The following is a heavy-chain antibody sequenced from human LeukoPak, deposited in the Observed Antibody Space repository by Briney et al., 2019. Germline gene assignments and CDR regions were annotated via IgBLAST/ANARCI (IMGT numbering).Heavy chain of an antibody. CDR3: ARDVSVVVLSSTPTQIDY. J-gene: IGHJ4*02. V-gene: IGHV3-21*01. Sequence: GGSLRLSCAASGFSFSAYTMNWVRQAPGQGLEWVSSISSSGSYIYYADSVKGRFTISRDNSKNTLYLQMNNLRAEDTAVYYCARDVSVVVLSSTPTQIDYWGQGTLVTVSS. CDR1: GFSFSAYT. D-gene: IGHD3-22*01. CDR2: ISSSGSYI.